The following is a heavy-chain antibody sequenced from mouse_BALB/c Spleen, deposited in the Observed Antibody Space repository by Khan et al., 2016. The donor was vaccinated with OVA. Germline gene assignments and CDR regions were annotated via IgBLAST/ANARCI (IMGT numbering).Heavy chain of an antibody. Sequence: QVQLKQSGPGLVAPSQSLSITCTVSGFSLTSYGVHWVRQPPGKGLEWLGVIWTGGSTNYNSALMSRLSISKDNSKSQVFLKMNSLQTDDTAMYYCARYDGNYGWYFDVWGAGTTVTVSS. D-gene: IGHD2-1*01. CDR2: IWTGGST. CDR1: GFSLTSYG. J-gene: IGHJ1*01. V-gene: IGHV2-9*02. CDR3: ARYDGNYGWYFDV.